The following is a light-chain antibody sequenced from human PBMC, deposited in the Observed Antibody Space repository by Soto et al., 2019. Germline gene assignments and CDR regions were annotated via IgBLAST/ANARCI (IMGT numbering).Light chain of an antibody. Sequence: QSALTQPRSVSGSPGQSVTISCTGTSSDVGGYDFVSWYQQHPGKAPKLMISDVSKRPSGVPDRFSGSKSGNTASLTISGLPAEDEAAYYCCSYAGDLALFGGGTK. CDR2: DVS. J-gene: IGLJ2*01. CDR1: SSDVGGYDF. CDR3: CSYAGDLAL. V-gene: IGLV2-11*01.